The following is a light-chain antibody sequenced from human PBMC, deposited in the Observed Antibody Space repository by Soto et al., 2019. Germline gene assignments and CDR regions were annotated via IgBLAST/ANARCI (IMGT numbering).Light chain of an antibody. V-gene: IGKV3D-20*02. J-gene: IGKJ5*01. CDR1: QSVSSSY. CDR2: DAS. Sequence: EIVMTQSPATVSVSPGARATLSGRASQSVSSSYLGWYQQKPGQATRLLIYDASNRATGIPARVSGSGSGTDVTLTISSLEPEDFAVYYCQQRSNWPVTFGQGTRLEIK. CDR3: QQRSNWPVT.